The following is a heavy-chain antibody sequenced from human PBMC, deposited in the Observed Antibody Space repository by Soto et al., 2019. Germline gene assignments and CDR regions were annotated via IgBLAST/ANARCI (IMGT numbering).Heavy chain of an antibody. CDR1: GGSLSSYY. Sequence: TSVTLCLTWTVSGGSLSSYYWSWIRQPPGKGLEWIGYIYYSGSTNYNPSLKSRVTISVDTSKNQFSLKLSSVTAADTAVYYCARHHDSWGQGTLVTVSS. CDR3: ARHHDS. J-gene: IGHJ4*02. CDR2: IYYSGST. V-gene: IGHV4-59*08.